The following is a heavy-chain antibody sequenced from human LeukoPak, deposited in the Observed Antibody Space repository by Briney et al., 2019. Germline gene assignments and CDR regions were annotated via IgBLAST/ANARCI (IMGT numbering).Heavy chain of an antibody. D-gene: IGHD3-10*01. V-gene: IGHV3-21*01. CDR3: ARGSGSYPYNWFDP. J-gene: IGHJ5*02. CDR1: GFTFSSYS. CDR2: ISSSSSYI. Sequence: PGGSLRLSCAASGFTFSSYSMNWVRQAPGKGLEWVSSISSSSSYIYYADSVKGRFTISRDNAKNSLYLQMNSLRAEDTAVYYCARGSGSYPYNWFDPWGQGTLVTVSS.